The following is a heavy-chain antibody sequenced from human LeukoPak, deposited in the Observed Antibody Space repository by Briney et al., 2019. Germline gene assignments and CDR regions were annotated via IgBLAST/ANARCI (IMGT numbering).Heavy chain of an antibody. D-gene: IGHD3-3*02. J-gene: IGHJ4*02. Sequence: SETLSLTCAVYGGSFSGYYWSWIRQPPGKGLEWIGEINHSGSTNYNPSLKSRVTISVDTSKNQFSLKLSSVTAADTAAYYCARGRAGRRIFDYWGQGTLVTVSS. CDR1: GGSFSGYY. CDR3: ARGRAGRRIFDY. V-gene: IGHV4-34*01. CDR2: INHSGST.